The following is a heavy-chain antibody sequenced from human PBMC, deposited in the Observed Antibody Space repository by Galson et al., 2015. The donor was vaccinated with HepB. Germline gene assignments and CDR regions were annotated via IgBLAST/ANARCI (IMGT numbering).Heavy chain of an antibody. Sequence: SLRLSCAASGFTFSSYDMNWVRQAPGKGLEWVSYISSRSSTIYYADSVKGRFTISRDNSKNSLYLQMNSLRTEDTALYYCAKDIGYGDYDDAFDMWGQGTMVTVSS. V-gene: IGHV3-48*04. J-gene: IGHJ3*02. CDR2: ISSRSSTI. CDR1: GFTFSSYD. D-gene: IGHD4-17*01. CDR3: AKDIGYGDYDDAFDM.